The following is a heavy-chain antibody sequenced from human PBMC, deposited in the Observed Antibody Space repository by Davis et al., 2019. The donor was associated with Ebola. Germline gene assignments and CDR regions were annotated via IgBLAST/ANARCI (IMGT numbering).Heavy chain of an antibody. Sequence: GGSLRLSCAASGFTFSSYAMHWVRQAPGKGLEYVSAISSNGGSTYYANSVKGRFTISRDNSKNTLYLQMGSLRAEDMAVYYCARGDYAYYYYGMDVWGQGTTVTVSS. CDR3: ARGDYAYYYYGMDV. J-gene: IGHJ6*02. V-gene: IGHV3-64*01. CDR1: GFTFSSYA. D-gene: IGHD4-17*01. CDR2: ISSNGGST.